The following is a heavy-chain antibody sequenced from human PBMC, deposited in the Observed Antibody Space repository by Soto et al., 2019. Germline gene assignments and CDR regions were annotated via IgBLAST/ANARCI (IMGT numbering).Heavy chain of an antibody. CDR3: ARDWGSSSWSRTPYYYFYYGMDV. CDR1: GYTFTSYG. D-gene: IGHD6-13*01. Sequence: ASVKVSCKASGYTFTSYGISWVRQAPGQGLEWMGWISAYNGNTNYAQKLQGRATMTTDTSTSTAYMELRSLRSDDTAVYYCARDWGSSSWSRTPYYYFYYGMDVWGQGTTVTVSS. J-gene: IGHJ6*02. V-gene: IGHV1-18*01. CDR2: ISAYNGNT.